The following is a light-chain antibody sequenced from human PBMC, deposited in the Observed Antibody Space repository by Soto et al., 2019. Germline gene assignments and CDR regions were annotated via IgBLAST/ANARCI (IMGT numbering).Light chain of an antibody. CDR1: SSDVGGYNY. CDR2: EVS. CDR3: SSYTGISTYV. J-gene: IGLJ1*01. Sequence: QSVLTQPASVSGSPGQSITISCTGTSSDVGGYNYVSWFQQHPGKAPKLMIYEVSNRPSGVSNRFSGSKSGNTASLTISGLQAEDEADYYCSSYTGISTYVFGTGTKLTVL. V-gene: IGLV2-14*01.